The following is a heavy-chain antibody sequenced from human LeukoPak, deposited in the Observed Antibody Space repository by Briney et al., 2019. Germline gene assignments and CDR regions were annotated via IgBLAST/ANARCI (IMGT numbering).Heavy chain of an antibody. CDR1: GGSISSYY. CDR3: ARDRRAGQSGYWFDP. J-gene: IGHJ5*02. Sequence: SETLSLTCTVSGGSISSYYWSWIRQPPGKGLEWLWYIHYSGSTYYNPSLKSRVTISVDTSKNQFSLKVTSVTAADTAVYYCARDRRAGQSGYWFDPWGQGTLVTVSS. CDR2: IHYSGST. D-gene: IGHD3-22*01. V-gene: IGHV4-59*01.